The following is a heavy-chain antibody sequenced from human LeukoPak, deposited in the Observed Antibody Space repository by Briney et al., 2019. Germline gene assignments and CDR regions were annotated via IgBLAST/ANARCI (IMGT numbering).Heavy chain of an antibody. CDR3: AGDFSSSLNK. CDR1: GGTFSSYA. CDR2: IIPILGIA. D-gene: IGHD6-13*01. J-gene: IGHJ4*01. V-gene: IGHV1-69*04. Sequence: SVKVSCKASGGTFSSYAISWVRQAPGQGLEWMGRIIPILGIANYAQKFQGRVTITADKSTSTAYMELSSLRSEDTAVYYCAGDFSSSLNKWGQGTLVPGSS.